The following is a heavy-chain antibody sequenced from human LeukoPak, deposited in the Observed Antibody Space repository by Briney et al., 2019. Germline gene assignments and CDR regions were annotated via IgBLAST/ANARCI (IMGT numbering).Heavy chain of an antibody. CDR1: GFTFSSYA. V-gene: IGHV3-30-3*01. CDR2: ISYDGSNK. CDR3: ARDDLGSGYSYDGSDY. Sequence: GGSLRLYCAASGFTFSSYAMHWVRQAPGKGLEWVAAISYDGSNKYYADSVKGRFTISRDNSKNTLYLNMNSLRDEDTAVYYCARDDLGSGYSYDGSDYWGQGTLVTVSS. D-gene: IGHD5-18*01. J-gene: IGHJ4*02.